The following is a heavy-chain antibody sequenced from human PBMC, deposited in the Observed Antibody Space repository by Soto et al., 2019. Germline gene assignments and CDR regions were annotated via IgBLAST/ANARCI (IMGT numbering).Heavy chain of an antibody. J-gene: IGHJ6*02. CDR2: ISSSSYI. Sequence: GGSLRLSCAASGFTFSSYSMNWVRQAPGKGLEWVSSISSSSYIYYADSVKGRFTISRDNAKNSLYLQMNSLRAEDTAVYYCARDLPINGMDVWGQGTTVTVSS. CDR3: ARDLPINGMDV. V-gene: IGHV3-21*01. CDR1: GFTFSSYS.